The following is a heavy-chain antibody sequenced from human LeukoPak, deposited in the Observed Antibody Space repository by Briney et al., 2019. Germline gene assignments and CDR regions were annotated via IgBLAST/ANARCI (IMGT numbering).Heavy chain of an antibody. J-gene: IGHJ6*03. Sequence: PSETLSLTCAVYGGSFSGYYWSWIRQPPGKGLERIGEINHSGSTKYNPSLKSRVTISVDTSKNQFSLKLSSVTAADTAVYYCARIPDAIGMVYYYYYMDVWGKGTTVTVSS. V-gene: IGHV4-34*01. CDR1: GGSFSGYY. CDR3: ARIPDAIGMVYYYYYMDV. D-gene: IGHD2-2*01. CDR2: INHSGST.